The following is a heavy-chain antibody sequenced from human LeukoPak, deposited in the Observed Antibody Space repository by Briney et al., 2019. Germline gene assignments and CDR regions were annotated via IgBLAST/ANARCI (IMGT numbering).Heavy chain of an antibody. D-gene: IGHD5-18*01. Sequence: PSETLSLTCTVSGGSISSYYWSWIRQPPGKGLEWIGYIYYSGSTNYNPSLKSRVTISVDTSKNQFSLKLSSVTAADTAVYYCARDRRGYSYGQYYFDYWGQETLVTVSS. V-gene: IGHV4-59*01. J-gene: IGHJ4*02. CDR2: IYYSGST. CDR3: ARDRRGYSYGQYYFDY. CDR1: GGSISSYY.